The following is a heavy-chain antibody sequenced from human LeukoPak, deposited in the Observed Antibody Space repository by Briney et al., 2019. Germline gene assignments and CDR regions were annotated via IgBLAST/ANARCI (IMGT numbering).Heavy chain of an antibody. V-gene: IGHV4-31*03. Sequence: SETLSLTCNVSGASVSSGGYYWNWIRQHTGKGLEWIGSIYYNGITNYKPSLKSRATISIDTSKSQFSLKLTSVIAADTAIYFCARGEEYSSRGYVGWFDAWGQGTLVTVSS. D-gene: IGHD6-19*01. CDR3: ARGEEYSSRGYVGWFDA. CDR2: IYYNGIT. CDR1: GASVSSGGYY. J-gene: IGHJ5*02.